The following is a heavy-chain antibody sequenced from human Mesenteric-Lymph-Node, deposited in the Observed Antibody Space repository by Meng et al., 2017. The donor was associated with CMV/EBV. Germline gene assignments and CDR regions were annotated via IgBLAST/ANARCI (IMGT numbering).Heavy chain of an antibody. CDR3: ARMSTVPAAINYYYYGMDV. J-gene: IGHJ6*02. Sequence: SLKISCAASGFTFDDYAMHWVRQAPGKGLEWVSGISWNSGSIGYADSVKGRFTISRDNSKNTLYLQMNSLRAEDTAVYYCARMSTVPAAINYYYYGMDVWGQGTTVTVSS. D-gene: IGHD2-2*01. CDR1: GFTFDDYA. CDR2: ISWNSGSI. V-gene: IGHV3-9*01.